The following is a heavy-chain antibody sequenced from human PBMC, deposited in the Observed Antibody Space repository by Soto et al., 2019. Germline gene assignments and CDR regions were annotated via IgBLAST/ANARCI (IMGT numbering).Heavy chain of an antibody. D-gene: IGHD3-3*01. CDR3: AGKRNIRFLELVTSGFYGMDV. Sequence: ASVKVSCKASGYTFTSYGISWVRQAPGQGLEWMGWISAYNGNTNYAQKLQGRVTMTTDTSTSTAYMELRSLRSDDTAVYYCAGKRNIRFLELVTSGFYGMDVWGQGTTVTVSS. J-gene: IGHJ6*02. CDR2: ISAYNGNT. CDR1: GYTFTSYG. V-gene: IGHV1-18*01.